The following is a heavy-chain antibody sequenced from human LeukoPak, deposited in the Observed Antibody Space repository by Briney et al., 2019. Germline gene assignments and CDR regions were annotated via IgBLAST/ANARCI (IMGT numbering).Heavy chain of an antibody. D-gene: IGHD3-10*01. CDR1: GGSISSGSYY. J-gene: IGHJ4*02. CDR2: IYTSGST. Sequence: PSQTLSLTCTVSGGSISSGSYYWSWIRQPAGKGLEWIGRIYTSGSTNYNPSLKSRVTISVDTSKNQFSLKLTSVTTADTAVYYCAGRDYYGSSSYNFDYWGQGALVTVSS. V-gene: IGHV4-61*02. CDR3: AGRDYYGSSSYNFDY.